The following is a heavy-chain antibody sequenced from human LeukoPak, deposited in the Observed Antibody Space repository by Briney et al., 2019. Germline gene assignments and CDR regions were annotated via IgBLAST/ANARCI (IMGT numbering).Heavy chain of an antibody. D-gene: IGHD4-17*01. V-gene: IGHV4-39*01. CDR1: GGSISTYY. CDR3: ARVNYGDYGDY. Sequence: SETLSLTCTVSGGSISTYYWSWIRQPPGEGLEWIGSIYYSGNTYYNASLKSQVSISIDTSKNQFSLKLTSVTAADTAVYYCARVNYGDYGDYWGQGTLVTVSS. CDR2: IYYSGNT. J-gene: IGHJ4*02.